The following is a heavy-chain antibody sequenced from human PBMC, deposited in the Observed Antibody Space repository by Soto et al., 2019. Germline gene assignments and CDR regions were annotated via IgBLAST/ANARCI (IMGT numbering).Heavy chain of an antibody. CDR3: ARRVTRWDYYYYYMDV. Sequence: SETLSLTCAVYGGSFSGYYWSWIRQPPGKGLEWIGEINHSGSTNYNPSLKSRITISVDTSKNQFSLKLSSVTAADTAVYYCARRVTRWDYYYYYMDVWGKGTTVTVSS. CDR2: INHSGST. V-gene: IGHV4-34*01. CDR1: GGSFSGYY. J-gene: IGHJ6*03.